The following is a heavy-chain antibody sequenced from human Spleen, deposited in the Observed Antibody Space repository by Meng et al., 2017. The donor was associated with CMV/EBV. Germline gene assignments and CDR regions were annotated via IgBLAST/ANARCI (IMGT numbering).Heavy chain of an antibody. CDR2: INSDGSST. Sequence: LSLTCAASGFTFSSYWMHWVRQAPGKGLVWVSHINSDGSSTSYADSVKGRFTISRDNAKNTLYLQMNSLRAEDTAVYYCVVSGYFSYYYYYGMDVWGQGTTVTVSS. D-gene: IGHD3-3*01. V-gene: IGHV3-74*01. CDR1: GFTFSSYW. CDR3: VVSGYFSYYYYYGMDV. J-gene: IGHJ6*02.